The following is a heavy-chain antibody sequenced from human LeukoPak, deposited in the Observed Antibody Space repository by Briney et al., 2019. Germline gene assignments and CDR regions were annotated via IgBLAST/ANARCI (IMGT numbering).Heavy chain of an antibody. CDR1: GFTFSSYA. D-gene: IGHD6-19*01. V-gene: IGHV3-30*04. Sequence: GGSLRLSCAASGFTFSSYAMHWVRQAPGKGLEWVAVISYDGSNKYYADSVKGRFTISRDNSKNTLYLQMNSPRAEDTAVYYCASHSSGIDYWGQGTLVTVSS. CDR2: ISYDGSNK. CDR3: ASHSSGIDY. J-gene: IGHJ4*02.